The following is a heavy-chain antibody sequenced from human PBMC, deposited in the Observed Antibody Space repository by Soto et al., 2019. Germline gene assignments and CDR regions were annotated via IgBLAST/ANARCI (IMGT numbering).Heavy chain of an antibody. CDR2: FDPEDGET. J-gene: IGHJ5*02. Sequence: ASVKVSFKVSGYTLTELSMHWVRQAPGKGLEWMGGFDPEDGETIYAQKFQGRVTMTEDTSTDTAYMELSSLRSEDTAVYYCATARNYDFWRRDWFDPWGQGTLVTVS. V-gene: IGHV1-24*01. D-gene: IGHD3-3*01. CDR1: GYTLTELS. CDR3: ATARNYDFWRRDWFDP.